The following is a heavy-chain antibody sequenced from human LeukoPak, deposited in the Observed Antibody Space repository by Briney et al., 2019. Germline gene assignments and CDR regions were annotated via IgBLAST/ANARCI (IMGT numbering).Heavy chain of an antibody. D-gene: IGHD1-26*01. J-gene: IGHJ4*02. CDR1: GGTFSSYA. CDR3: ARGEGPLYTFDY. V-gene: IGHV1-69*05. CDR2: IIPIFGTA. Sequence: SSVKVSCKASGGTFSSYAISWVRQAPGQGLEWMGGIIPIFGTANYAQKFQGRVTITTDESTSTAYMELSSLRSEDTAVYYCARGEGPLYTFDYWGQGTLVTVSS.